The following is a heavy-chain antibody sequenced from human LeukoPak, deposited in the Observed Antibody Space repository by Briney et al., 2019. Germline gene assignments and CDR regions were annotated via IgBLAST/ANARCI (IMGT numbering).Heavy chain of an antibody. CDR1: GGSISSGSYY. CDR3: ARVGGIYSSSFNWFDP. CDR2: IYTSGST. Sequence: PSETLSLTCTVSGGSISSGSYYWSWIRQPAGKGLEGIGRIYTSGSTNYNPSLKSRVTISVDTSKNQFSLKLSSVTAADTAVYYCARVGGIYSSSFNWFDPWGQGTLVTVSS. D-gene: IGHD6-6*01. V-gene: IGHV4-61*02. J-gene: IGHJ5*02.